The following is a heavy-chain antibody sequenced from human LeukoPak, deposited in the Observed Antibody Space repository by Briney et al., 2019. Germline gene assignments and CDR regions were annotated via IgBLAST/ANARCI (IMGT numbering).Heavy chain of an antibody. J-gene: IGHJ3*02. D-gene: IGHD6-13*01. V-gene: IGHV3-7*01. CDR3: TCYSSSSVSDAFDI. CDR2: IRQDGSEK. CDR1: GFPFSVYW. Sequence: AGSLRLSCAASGFPFSVYWMSWVRQAPGKGLEWVAKIRQDGSEKYYPDSVKGRFTISRANAKNSLYLQMNSLRAETTAVYYCTCYSSSSVSDAFDIWGQGTMVTVSS.